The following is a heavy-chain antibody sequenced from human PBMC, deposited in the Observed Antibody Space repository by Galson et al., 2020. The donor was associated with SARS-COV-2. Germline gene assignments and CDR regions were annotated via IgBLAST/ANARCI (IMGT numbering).Heavy chain of an antibody. CDR2: IFHRGDT. CDR1: GYSVRSDYR. CDR3: ARDPWGTPSGAFDP. D-gene: IGHD3-10*01. Sequence: SETLSLTCTVSGYSVRSDYRWGWIRQAPGKGLEWIATIFHRGDTYYNPSLKSRVTISVDTSKNQFSLRLNSVTAADTAVYYCARDPWGTPSGAFDPWGQGALVTVSS. V-gene: IGHV4-38-2*02. J-gene: IGHJ5*02.